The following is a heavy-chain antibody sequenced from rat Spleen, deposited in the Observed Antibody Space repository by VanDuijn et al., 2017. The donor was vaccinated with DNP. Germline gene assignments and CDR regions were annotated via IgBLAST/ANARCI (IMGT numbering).Heavy chain of an antibody. CDR1: GFTFSNFG. J-gene: IGHJ4*01. D-gene: IGHD1-9*01. V-gene: IGHV5-19*01. Sequence: EVQLVESGGGLVQRGKSLKLSCAASGFTFSNFGMYWIRQAPTKGLEWVASISLNDVNTYYRNSVKGRFTISRDGAKSTLFLQMDSLRSEDTATYYCATSTGISLYAMDAWGQGTSVTVSS. CDR3: ATSTGISLYAMDA. CDR2: ISLNDVNT.